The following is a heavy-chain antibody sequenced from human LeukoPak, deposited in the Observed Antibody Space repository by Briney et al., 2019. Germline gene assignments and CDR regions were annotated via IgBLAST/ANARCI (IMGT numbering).Heavy chain of an antibody. D-gene: IGHD5-24*01. Sequence: GASVKVSCKASGYTFTSYDINWVRQATGQGLEWMGWMNPNSGNTGYAQKFQGRVTMTRNTSISTAYMELSSLRSEDTAVYYCARGGPYLSAGLSGWRRVRGNWFDPWGQGTLVTVSS. V-gene: IGHV1-8*01. J-gene: IGHJ5*02. CDR3: ARGGPYLSAGLSGWRRVRGNWFDP. CDR2: MNPNSGNT. CDR1: GYTFTSYD.